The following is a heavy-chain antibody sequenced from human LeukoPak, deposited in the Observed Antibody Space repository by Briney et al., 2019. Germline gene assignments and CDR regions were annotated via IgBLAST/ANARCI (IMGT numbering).Heavy chain of an antibody. V-gene: IGHV1-24*01. J-gene: IGHJ4*02. CDR1: GYALTELS. CDR3: AGDVLVSGGSYYHGF. Sequence: ASVKVSCKVSGYALTELSIHWVRQAPGKGFEWMGGVDPKDGETIYAQNFQDRVTVTDDRYTDTSYMELSGPTSEDTALYYCAGDVLVSGGSYYHGFWGQGTLVTVSS. CDR2: VDPKDGET. D-gene: IGHD3-10*01.